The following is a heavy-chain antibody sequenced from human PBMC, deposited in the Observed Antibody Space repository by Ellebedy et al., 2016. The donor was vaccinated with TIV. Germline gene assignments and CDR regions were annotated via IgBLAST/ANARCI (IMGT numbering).Heavy chain of an antibody. Sequence: PGGSLRLSCAASGFTFSSYGMHWVRQAPGKGLEWVAIISYDGSDKYYADSVKGRFTISRDNSKNTLYLQMNSLRAEDTAVYYCANGDSSGYEYYYYGMDVWGQGTTVTVSS. CDR1: GFTFSSYG. CDR3: ANGDSSGYEYYYYGMDV. V-gene: IGHV3-30*18. CDR2: ISYDGSDK. D-gene: IGHD3-22*01. J-gene: IGHJ6*02.